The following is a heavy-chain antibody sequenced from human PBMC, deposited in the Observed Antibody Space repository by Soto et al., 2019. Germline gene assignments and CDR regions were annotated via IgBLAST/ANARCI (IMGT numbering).Heavy chain of an antibody. Sequence: EVQLLESGGGLVQPGGSLRLSCAASGFTFNNYAMSWVRQAPGKGLEWVSGISGSGGSTYYADSMKGRFTISRDNSKNTLYLQMNSLRAEDTAVYYCAKTHVGDYGYSDYWGQGTLVTVSS. V-gene: IGHV3-23*01. CDR1: GFTFNNYA. D-gene: IGHD4-17*01. CDR2: ISGSGGST. J-gene: IGHJ4*02. CDR3: AKTHVGDYGYSDY.